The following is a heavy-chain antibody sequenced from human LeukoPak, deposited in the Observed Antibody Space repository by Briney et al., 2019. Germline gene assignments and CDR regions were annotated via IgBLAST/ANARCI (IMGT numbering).Heavy chain of an antibody. CDR1: GGSLNSDAGYY. CDR2: IYYTGSS. J-gene: IGHJ4*02. V-gene: IGHV4-31*02. CDR3: ARVMGLTWAYFDH. D-gene: IGHD5-24*01. Sequence: SETLSLSCTVSGGSLNSDAGYYWSWIRQHPGKGLEWIGHIYYTGSSYYNPSLKSRVTISVDTSKNQFSLKLSSVTAADTAVYYWARVMGLTWAYFDHWGQGTLVTVSS.